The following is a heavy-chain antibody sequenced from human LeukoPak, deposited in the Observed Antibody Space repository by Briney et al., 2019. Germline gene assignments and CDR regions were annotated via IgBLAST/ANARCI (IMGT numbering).Heavy chain of an antibody. CDR1: GGSISSYY. CDR3: ARGTVVRRFWSGSSGAFDI. J-gene: IGHJ3*02. Sequence: SETLSLTCTVSGGSISSYYWSWIRQPPGKGLEWIGYIYYSGSTNYNPSLKSRVTISVDTSKNQFSLKLGSVTAADTAVYYCARGTVVRRFWSGSSGAFDIWGQGTMVTVSS. CDR2: IYYSGST. D-gene: IGHD3-3*01. V-gene: IGHV4-59*01.